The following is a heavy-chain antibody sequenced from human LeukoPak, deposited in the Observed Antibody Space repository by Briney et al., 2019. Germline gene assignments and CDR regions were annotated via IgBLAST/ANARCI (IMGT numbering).Heavy chain of an antibody. J-gene: IGHJ5*02. V-gene: IGHV4-39*07. D-gene: IGHD5-18*01. CDR3: AKGAGGFSYYNWFDP. CDR2: IYYSGTT. Sequence: PSETLSLTCTVSGGSISSDNYHWGWIRQPPGKGLEWIGSIYYSGTTHYNPSLESRVTISVDTSKNQFSLKLASVTAADTAIYYCAKGAGGFSYYNWFDPWGQGTLVTVSS. CDR1: GGSISSDNYH.